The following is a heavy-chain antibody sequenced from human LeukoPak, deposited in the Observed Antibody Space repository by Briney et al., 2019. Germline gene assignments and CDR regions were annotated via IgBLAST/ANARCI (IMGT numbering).Heavy chain of an antibody. CDR2: TYYRSKWYN. Sequence: SQTLSLTCAISGDSVSSNSAAWNWIRQSPSRGLEWLGRTYYRSKWYNDYAVSVKSRITINPDTSKNQFSLQLNSVTPEDTAVYYCARLPLTTVVTPADAFDIWGQGTMVTVSS. CDR3: ARLPLTTVVTPADAFDI. D-gene: IGHD4-23*01. V-gene: IGHV6-1*01. CDR1: GDSVSSNSAA. J-gene: IGHJ3*02.